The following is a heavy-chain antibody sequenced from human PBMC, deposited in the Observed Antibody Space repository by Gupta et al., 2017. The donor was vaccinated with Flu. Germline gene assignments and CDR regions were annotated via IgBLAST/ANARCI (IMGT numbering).Heavy chain of an antibody. CDR2: RDPNNGGT. CDR3: TRAPQLVETYYFDY. J-gene: IGHJ4*02. Sequence: QVQLVQSGAEVKKPGASVKVSCKVSGNSFTDYYVHWVRQAPGQGLEWMGRRDPNNGGTNYTHKFQSRVTMTRDTSISTIYMEVDGLRSDDTAVYYCTRAPQLVETYYFDYWGQGTLVTVSS. V-gene: IGHV1-2*06. CDR1: GNSFTDYY. D-gene: IGHD2-21*02.